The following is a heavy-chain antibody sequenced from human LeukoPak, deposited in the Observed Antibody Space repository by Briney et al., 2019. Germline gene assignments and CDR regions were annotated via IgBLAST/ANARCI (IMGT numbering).Heavy chain of an antibody. Sequence: ASVKVSCKASGYTFTAYYIHWVRQAPGQGLEWMGWINPNGGATNYAQSFQGRVTLTWDTSIGTASMELMRLRSDDTAVYYCARRGRGRYCSSTSCSSPARLWDYWGQGTLVTVSS. CDR2: INPNGGAT. V-gene: IGHV1-2*02. CDR1: GYTFTAYY. D-gene: IGHD2-2*01. J-gene: IGHJ4*02. CDR3: ARRGRGRYCSSTSCSSPARLWDY.